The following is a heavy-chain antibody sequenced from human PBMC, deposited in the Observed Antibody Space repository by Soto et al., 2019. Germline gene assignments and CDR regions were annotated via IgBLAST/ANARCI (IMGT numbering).Heavy chain of an antibody. CDR2: IVVGSGNT. D-gene: IGHD5-12*01. Sequence: GASVKVSCKASGFTFTSSAVQWVRQARGQRLEWIGWIVVGSGNTNYAQKFQERVTITRDMSTSTAYMELNSLRAEDTAVYYCARDYSGYDYRHFDYWGQGTLVTVSS. V-gene: IGHV1-58*01. CDR1: GFTFTSSA. J-gene: IGHJ4*02. CDR3: ARDYSGYDYRHFDY.